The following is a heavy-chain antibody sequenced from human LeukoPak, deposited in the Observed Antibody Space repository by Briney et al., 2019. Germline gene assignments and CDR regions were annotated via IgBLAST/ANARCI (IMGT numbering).Heavy chain of an antibody. Sequence: GRSLRLSCAASGFTFSSYGMHWVRQAPGKGLEWVAVISYDGSNKYYADSVKGRFTISRDNSKNTLYLQMNSLRAEDTAVYYCAKEAGSSPGAAFDIWGQGTMVTVSS. V-gene: IGHV3-30*18. D-gene: IGHD6-6*01. CDR3: AKEAGSSPGAAFDI. CDR2: ISYDGSNK. CDR1: GFTFSSYG. J-gene: IGHJ3*02.